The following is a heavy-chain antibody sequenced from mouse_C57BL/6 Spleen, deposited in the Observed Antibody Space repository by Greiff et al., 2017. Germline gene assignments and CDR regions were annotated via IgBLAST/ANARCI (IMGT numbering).Heavy chain of an antibody. D-gene: IGHD1-1*01. Sequence: VQLQQPGTELVKPGASVKLSCKASGYTFTSYWMHWVKQRPGQGLEWIGNINPSNGGTNYNEKFKSKATLTVDKSSSTAYMQLSSLTSEDSAVYYCALVTTVVPRYFGGWGTGTTVTVSS. J-gene: IGHJ1*03. CDR2: INPSNGGT. V-gene: IGHV1-53*01. CDR1: GYTFTSYW. CDR3: ALVTTVVPRYFGG.